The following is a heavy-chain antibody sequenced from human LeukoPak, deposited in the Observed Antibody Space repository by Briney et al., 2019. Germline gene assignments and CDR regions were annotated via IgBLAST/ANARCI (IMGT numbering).Heavy chain of an antibody. CDR1: GGTFSSYA. CDR3: ARVKRFLEAYYYYYYMDV. J-gene: IGHJ6*03. V-gene: IGHV1-69*05. D-gene: IGHD3-3*01. CDR2: IIPIFGTA. Sequence: ASVKVSCKASGGTFSSYAISWLRQAPGQGLEWMGGIIPIFGTANYAQKFQGRVTITTDESTSTAYMELSSLRSEDTAVYYCARVKRFLEAYYYYYYMDVWGKGTTVTVSS.